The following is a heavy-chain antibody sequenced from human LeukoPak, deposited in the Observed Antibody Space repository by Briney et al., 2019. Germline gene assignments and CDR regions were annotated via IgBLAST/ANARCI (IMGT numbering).Heavy chain of an antibody. V-gene: IGHV3-23*01. CDR3: AKRASPPYYFDY. Sequence: GGSLRLSCAASGFTFSSYAMSWVRQAPGKGLEWVSAISTSGGSTYYADSVEGRFTISRDNSKNTLYLQMNSLSAEDTAVYYCAKRASPPYYFDYWGQGTLVTVSS. J-gene: IGHJ4*02. CDR2: ISTSGGST. CDR1: GFTFSSYA.